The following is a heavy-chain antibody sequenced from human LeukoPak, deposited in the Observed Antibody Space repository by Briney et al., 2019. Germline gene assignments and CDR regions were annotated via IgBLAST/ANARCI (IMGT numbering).Heavy chain of an antibody. CDR3: ARVEPLKMVKSP. J-gene: IGHJ5*02. D-gene: IGHD5-18*01. CDR1: GGSFSSYY. V-gene: IGHV4-4*07. CDR2: VYTTGST. Sequence: SETLSLTCTVSGGSFSSYYWSWIRQPAGKGLERIGRVYTTGSTNYNPSLKSRVSMSVDTSKNQFSLSLTSVTVADTAVYYCARVEPLKMVKSPWGQGILVTVSS.